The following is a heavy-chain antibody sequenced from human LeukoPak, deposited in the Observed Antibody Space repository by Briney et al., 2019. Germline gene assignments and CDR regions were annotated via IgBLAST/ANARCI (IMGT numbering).Heavy chain of an antibody. V-gene: IGHV1-69*05. CDR3: PRSGGSGSYSYHFDY. CDR2: MIPIFGTA. Sequence: GASVKVSCKASGGTFSSYAISWVRQAPGQGLKWMGGMIPIFGTANYAQKFQGRVTITTDESTSTAYMELSSLRSEDTAVYYCPRSGGSGSYSYHFDYWGQGTLVTVSS. J-gene: IGHJ4*02. D-gene: IGHD3-10*01. CDR1: GGTFSSYA.